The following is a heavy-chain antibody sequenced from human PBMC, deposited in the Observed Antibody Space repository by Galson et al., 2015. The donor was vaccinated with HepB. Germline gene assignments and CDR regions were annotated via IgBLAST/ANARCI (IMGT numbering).Heavy chain of an antibody. V-gene: IGHV3-74*01. Sequence: SLRLSCAASGFTFSGYWMRWVRQVPGKGLVWVSRINDDGSSTTYADSVKGRFTISRDNAKNTLFLQMNSLRAEDTAVYYCARSRVERTVAGTFDSWGQGTLVTVSS. CDR3: ARSRVERTVAGTFDS. CDR1: GFTFSGYW. D-gene: IGHD6-19*01. J-gene: IGHJ5*01. CDR2: INDDGSST.